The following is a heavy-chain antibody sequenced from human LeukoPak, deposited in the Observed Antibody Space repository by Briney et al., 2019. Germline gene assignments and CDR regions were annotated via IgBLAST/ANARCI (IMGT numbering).Heavy chain of an antibody. CDR2: ISGSGGST. Sequence: GGSLRLSCAASGFTFSSYAMSWVRQAPGKGLEWVSAISGSGGSTYYADSVKGRFTISRDNSKNTLYLQMNSLRAEDTAVYFCAKDFNFQQLAYFDYWGQGTLVTVSS. J-gene: IGHJ4*02. CDR1: GFTFSSYA. CDR3: AKDFNFQQLAYFDY. D-gene: IGHD6-13*01. V-gene: IGHV3-23*01.